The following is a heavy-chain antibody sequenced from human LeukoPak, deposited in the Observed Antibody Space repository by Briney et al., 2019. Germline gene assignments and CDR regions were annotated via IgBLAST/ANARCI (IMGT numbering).Heavy chain of an antibody. CDR1: GGSISSSSYY. Sequence: SETLSLTCTVSGGSISSSSYYWGWIRQPPGKGLEWIGSIYYSGSTYYNPSLKSRVTISVDTSKNQFSLKLSSVTAADTAVYYCARDGGYLWFGELLPFDYWGQGTLVTVSS. CDR3: ARDGGYLWFGELLPFDY. J-gene: IGHJ4*02. D-gene: IGHD3-10*01. V-gene: IGHV4-39*07. CDR2: IYYSGST.